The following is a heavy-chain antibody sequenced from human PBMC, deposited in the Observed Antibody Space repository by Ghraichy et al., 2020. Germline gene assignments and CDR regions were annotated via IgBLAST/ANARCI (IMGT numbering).Heavy chain of an antibody. CDR2: ISYSGST. D-gene: IGHD3-16*01. V-gene: IGHV4-39*01. Sequence: SETLSLACTVSGDSISSGSYYWVWIRQPPGKGLEWIGSISYSGSTYYNPSLKSRVTISLDTSKNQFSLKLTSVTAADSAVYYCARHGGSGYYYYMDVWGKGTTVTVS. CDR3: ARHGGSGYYYYMDV. J-gene: IGHJ6*03. CDR1: GDSISSGSYY.